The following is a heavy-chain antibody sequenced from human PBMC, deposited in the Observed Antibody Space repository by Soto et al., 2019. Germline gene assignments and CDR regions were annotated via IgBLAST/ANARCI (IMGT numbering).Heavy chain of an antibody. CDR1: GGSISSYY. CDR2: IYYLGST. Sequence: SETLSLTCTVSGGSISSYYWSWIRQPPGKGLEWIGYIYYLGSTDYNPSLKSRVTISVDTSKRQFSLRLTSVTAADTAVYYCARDGYDGSGSPYPAYWGPGTQVTVSS. CDR3: ARDGYDGSGSPYPAY. V-gene: IGHV4-59*01. D-gene: IGHD3-10*01. J-gene: IGHJ4*02.